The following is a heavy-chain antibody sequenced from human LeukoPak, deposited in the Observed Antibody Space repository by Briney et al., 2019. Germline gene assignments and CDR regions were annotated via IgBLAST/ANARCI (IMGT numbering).Heavy chain of an antibody. Sequence: SETLSLTRAVYGGSFSGYYWSWIRQHPGKGLEWIGYIYYSGSTYYNPSLKSRVTISVDTSKNQFSLKLSSVTAADTAVYYCARDRITAAGFDYWGQGTLVTVSS. CDR1: GGSFSGYY. D-gene: IGHD6-13*01. V-gene: IGHV4-31*11. J-gene: IGHJ4*02. CDR3: ARDRITAAGFDY. CDR2: IYYSGST.